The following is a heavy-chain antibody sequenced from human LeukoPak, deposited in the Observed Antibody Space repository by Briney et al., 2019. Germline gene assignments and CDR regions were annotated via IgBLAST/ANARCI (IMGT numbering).Heavy chain of an antibody. J-gene: IGHJ4*02. D-gene: IGHD3-22*01. V-gene: IGHV3-23*01. Sequence: ETLSLTCTVSGGSISSYYWSWVRQAPGKGLEWVSAISGSGGSTYYADSVKGRFTISRDNSKNTLYLQMNSLRAEDTAVYYCAKRPYDSSGYVDYWGQGTLVTVSS. CDR3: AKRPYDSSGYVDY. CDR2: ISGSGGST. CDR1: GGSISSYY.